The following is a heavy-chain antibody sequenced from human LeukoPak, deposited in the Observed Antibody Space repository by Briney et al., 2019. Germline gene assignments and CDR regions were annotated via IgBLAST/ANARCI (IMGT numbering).Heavy chain of an antibody. CDR3: ASCLFDYYYFDQ. D-gene: IGHD3-10*01. J-gene: IGHJ4*02. CDR2: IYHSGTT. Sequence: PSETLSLTCAVSGDSITSHNWWSWVRQSPGKGLEWIGEIYHSGTTNYSPSLKSRVTISVDKSKNQLSLRLPSVTAADTAVYFCASCLFDYYYFDQWGQGTLVTVSS. V-gene: IGHV4-4*02. CDR1: GDSITSHNW.